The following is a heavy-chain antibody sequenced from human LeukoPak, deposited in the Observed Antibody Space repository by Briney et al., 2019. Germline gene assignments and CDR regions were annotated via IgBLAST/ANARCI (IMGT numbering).Heavy chain of an antibody. V-gene: IGHV3-23*01. J-gene: IGHJ4*02. CDR3: ATDIVLVTRSYQTFDL. Sequence: PGGSLRLSCSASGFTFSNYAMSWVRQAPGKGLEWVSGVTPGGNIPYYADSVKGRFTISRDNSKSTLYLQMGSLRAADTALYYCATDIVLVTRSYQTFDLWGQGTLVTVSS. CDR1: GFTFSNYA. D-gene: IGHD2-21*01. CDR2: VTPGGNIP.